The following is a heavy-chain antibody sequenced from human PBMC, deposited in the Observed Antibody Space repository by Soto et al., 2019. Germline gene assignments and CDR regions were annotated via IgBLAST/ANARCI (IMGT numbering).Heavy chain of an antibody. CDR1: GGSISSGGYY. J-gene: IGHJ5*02. D-gene: IGHD3-10*01. CDR2: IYYSGST. CDR3: ARSGYGSGSFFENWFDP. V-gene: IGHV4-31*03. Sequence: PSETLSLTCTVSGGSISSGGYYWSWIRQHPGKGLEWIGYIYYSGSTYYNPSLKSRVTISVDTSKNQFSLKLSSVTAADTAVYYCARSGYGSGSFFENWFDPWGQGTLVTVSS.